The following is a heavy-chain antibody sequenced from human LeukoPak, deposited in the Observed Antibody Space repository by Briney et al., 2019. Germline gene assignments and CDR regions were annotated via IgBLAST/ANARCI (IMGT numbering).Heavy chain of an antibody. CDR2: IRYDGSNK. V-gene: IGHV3-30*02. CDR1: GFTFSSYG. Sequence: PGGSLRLSCAASGFTFSSYGMHWVRQAPGKGLEWVAFIRYDGSNKYYADSVKGRFTISRDNAKNSLYLQMNSLRAEDTAVYYCARWGLDVVLYYFDYWGQGTLVTVSS. CDR3: ARWGLDVVLYYFDY. D-gene: IGHD2-15*01. J-gene: IGHJ4*02.